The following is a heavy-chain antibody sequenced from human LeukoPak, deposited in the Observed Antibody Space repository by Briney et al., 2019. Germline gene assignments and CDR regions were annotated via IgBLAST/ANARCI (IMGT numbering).Heavy chain of an antibody. CDR1: GGTFSSYA. CDR2: IIPIFGTA. V-gene: IGHV1-69*05. J-gene: IGHJ4*02. Sequence: SVKVSCKASGGTFSSYAISWARQAPGQGLEWMGRIIPIFGTANYAQKFQGRVTITTDESTSTAYMELSSLRSEDTAVYYCARALGLAVAGHFDYWGQGTLVTVSS. CDR3: ARALGLAVAGHFDY. D-gene: IGHD6-19*01.